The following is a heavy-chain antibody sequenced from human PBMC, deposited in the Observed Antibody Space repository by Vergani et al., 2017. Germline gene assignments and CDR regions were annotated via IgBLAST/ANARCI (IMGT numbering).Heavy chain of an antibody. D-gene: IGHD4-17*01. Sequence: EVQLVQSGAEVKKPGATMKIYCQVSGYTFTDQYMHWVKQAPGKGPAWMGLVDPEDGETIYAEKFKGRVTITPDTSTDTAHLEMSSLRSEDTAVYYCATPQTVTTGGMEVWGQGTTVIVSS. CDR3: ATPQTVTTGGMEV. CDR1: GYTFTDQY. V-gene: IGHV1-69-2*01. J-gene: IGHJ6*02. CDR2: VDPEDGET.